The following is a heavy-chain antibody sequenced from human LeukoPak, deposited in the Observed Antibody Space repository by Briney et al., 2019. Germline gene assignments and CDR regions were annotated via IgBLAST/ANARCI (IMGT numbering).Heavy chain of an antibody. CDR2: IYHSGST. CDR3: ARDGYCSSTSCYGLGAFDI. V-gene: IGHV4-38-2*02. D-gene: IGHD2-2*03. J-gene: IGHJ3*02. CDR1: GYSISSGYY. Sequence: SETLSLTCTVSGYSISSGYYWGWIRQPPGKGLEWIGSIYHSGSTYYNPSLKSRVTMSVDTSKNQFSLKLSSVTAADTAVYYCARDGYCSSTSCYGLGAFDIWGQGTMVTVSS.